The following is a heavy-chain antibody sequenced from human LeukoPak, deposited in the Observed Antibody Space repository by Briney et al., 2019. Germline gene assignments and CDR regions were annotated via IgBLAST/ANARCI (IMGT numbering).Heavy chain of an antibody. CDR3: ARAEVEGSWSTFHYFYGMDV. J-gene: IGHJ6*02. Sequence: GGSLRLSCTASGFTFRTYWMSWVRQAPGKGLEWVAKINQDGDEKYYVGSVQGRFTISRDNANASVFLRLSSLRAEDTGVYYCARAEVEGSWSTFHYFYGMDVWGQGTTVTVSS. D-gene: IGHD6-13*01. V-gene: IGHV3-7*01. CDR2: INQDGDEK. CDR1: GFTFRTYW.